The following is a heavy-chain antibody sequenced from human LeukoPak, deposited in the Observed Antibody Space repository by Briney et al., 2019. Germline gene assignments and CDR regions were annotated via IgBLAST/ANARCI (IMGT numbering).Heavy chain of an antibody. CDR2: ISAYNGNT. J-gene: IGHJ3*02. CDR3: ARADYYGSGRASAFDI. D-gene: IGHD3-10*01. CDR1: TYTFTSYS. V-gene: IGHV1-18*01. Sequence: ASVKVSCKASTYTFTSYSISWVRQAPGQGLEWIRWISAYNGNTNYAQNLQGRVTMTTDTSTSTAYMELRSLRSDDTAVYYCARADYYGSGRASAFDIWGQGTMVTVSS.